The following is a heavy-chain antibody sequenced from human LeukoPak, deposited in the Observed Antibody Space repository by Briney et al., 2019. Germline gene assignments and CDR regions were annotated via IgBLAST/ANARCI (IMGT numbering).Heavy chain of an antibody. CDR1: GFTFSSYS. V-gene: IGHV3-48*01. D-gene: IGHD3-10*01. J-gene: IGHJ4*02. Sequence: GGSLRLSCVASGFTFSSYSMNWVRQAPGKGLEWVSRISSSSSTIHYADSVKGRFTISRDNAKNSLYLQMNSLRAEDTAVYYCASHQTGDYFDYWGQGTLVTVSS. CDR3: ASHQTGDYFDY. CDR2: ISSSSSTI.